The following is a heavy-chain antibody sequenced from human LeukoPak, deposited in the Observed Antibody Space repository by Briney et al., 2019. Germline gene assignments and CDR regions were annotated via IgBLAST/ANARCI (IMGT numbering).Heavy chain of an antibody. Sequence: PGGSLRLSCAASGFPFSSYSMNWVRQAPGKGLEWVSYISSSYSTIYYADSVKGRFTISRDNAKNSLYVQMNSLRAEDTAVYYCARAGGFSKYHFDYWGQGTLVTVSS. D-gene: IGHD3-16*01. CDR1: GFPFSSYS. V-gene: IGHV3-48*01. CDR2: ISSSYSTI. CDR3: ARAGGFSKYHFDY. J-gene: IGHJ4*02.